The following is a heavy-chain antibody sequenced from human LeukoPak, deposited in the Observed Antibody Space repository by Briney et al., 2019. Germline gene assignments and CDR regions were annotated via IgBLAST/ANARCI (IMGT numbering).Heavy chain of an antibody. D-gene: IGHD3-10*01. J-gene: IGHJ5*02. CDR1: GGSFSGYY. CDR2: INHSGST. Sequence: SETLSLTCAVYGGSFSGYYWSWIRQPPGKGLEWIGEINHSGSTNYNPSLKSRVTISVDTSKNQFSLKLSSVTAADTAVYYGARHAITMVRGVDNWFDPWGQGTLVTVSS. V-gene: IGHV4-34*01. CDR3: ARHAITMVRGVDNWFDP.